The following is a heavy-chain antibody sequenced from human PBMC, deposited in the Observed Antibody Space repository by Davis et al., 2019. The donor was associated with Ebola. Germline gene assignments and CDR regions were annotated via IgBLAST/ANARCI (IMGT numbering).Heavy chain of an antibody. V-gene: IGHV3-48*01. Sequence: PGGSLRLSCAASGFTFSSYSMNWVRQAPGKGLEWVSYISSSSSTIYYADSVKGRFTVSRDDPKNTLYLQLNSLRIEDTAVYYGAKGGDMDVWGQGTTVTVSS. J-gene: IGHJ6*02. CDR2: ISSSSSTI. CDR1: GFTFSSYS. D-gene: IGHD3-16*01. CDR3: AKGGDMDV.